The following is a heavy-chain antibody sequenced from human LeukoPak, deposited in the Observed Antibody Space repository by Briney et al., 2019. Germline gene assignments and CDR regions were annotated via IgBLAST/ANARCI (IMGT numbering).Heavy chain of an antibody. CDR3: ARGATSVTTWFDP. Sequence: PSETLSLTCTVSGGSISGYYWNWIRQPPGKGLEWIGYIYYTGSTNYNSSLKSRVTISVDTSKNQLSLKLSSVTTADTAIYYCARGATSVTTWFDPWGQGTLVTVSS. D-gene: IGHD4-17*01. CDR1: GGSISGYY. J-gene: IGHJ5*02. CDR2: IYYTGST. V-gene: IGHV4-59*01.